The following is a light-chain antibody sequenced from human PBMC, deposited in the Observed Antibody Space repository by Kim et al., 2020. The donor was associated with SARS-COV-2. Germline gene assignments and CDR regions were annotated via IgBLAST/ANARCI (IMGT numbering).Light chain of an antibody. CDR1: SIGSKG. CDR3: QVWDSSSDHRVV. CDR2: YDS. V-gene: IGLV3-21*04. Sequence: PVKSAKCSGGRNSIGSKGVHWYQQKSGQAPVLVIYYDSDRPSGIPERFSGSNSGNTATLTISRVEAGDEADYYCQVWDSSSDHRVVFGGGTQLTVL. J-gene: IGLJ2*01.